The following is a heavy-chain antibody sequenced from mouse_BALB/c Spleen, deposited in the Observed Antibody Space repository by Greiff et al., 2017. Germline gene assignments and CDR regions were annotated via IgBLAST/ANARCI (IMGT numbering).Heavy chain of an antibody. CDR1: GFTFSNYW. CDR2: IRLKSNNYAT. Sequence: EVKVEESGGGLVQPGGSMKLSCVASGFTFSNYWMNWVRQSPEKGLEWVAEIRLKSNNYATHYAESVKGRFTISRDDSKSSVYLQMNNLRAEDTGIYYCTRRWSHWYFDVWGAGTTVTVSS. V-gene: IGHV6-6*02. J-gene: IGHJ1*01. D-gene: IGHD2-3*01. CDR3: TRRWSHWYFDV.